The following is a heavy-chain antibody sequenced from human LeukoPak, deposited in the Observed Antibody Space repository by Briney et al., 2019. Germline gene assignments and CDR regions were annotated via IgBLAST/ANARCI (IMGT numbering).Heavy chain of an antibody. CDR3: ARGSVAARNDAFDI. J-gene: IGHJ3*02. CDR2: IYYSGST. Sequence: SETLSLTCTVSGGSISSYYWSWIRQPPGKGLEWIAYIYYSGSTNYNPSLKSRVTISVDTPKNQFSLKLSSVTAADTAVYYCARGSVAARNDAFDIWGQGTMVTVSS. CDR1: GGSISSYY. V-gene: IGHV4-59*01. D-gene: IGHD6-6*01.